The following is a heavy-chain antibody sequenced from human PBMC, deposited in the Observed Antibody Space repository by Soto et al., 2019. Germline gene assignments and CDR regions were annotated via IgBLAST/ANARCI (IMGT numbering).Heavy chain of an antibody. V-gene: IGHV4-4*07. CDR3: AREGVRGVAVGAGSRFEPFDI. CDR2: IYNSGST. Sequence: SETLSLTCTVSGGSVSSYYWSWIRQPAGEGLEWIGRIYNSGSTNYNPSLKSRVTMSVDTSKNRFSLKLDSVTAADTAVYYCAREGVRGVAVGAGSRFEPFDIWGQGTRVTVSS. J-gene: IGHJ3*02. D-gene: IGHD3-10*01. CDR1: GGSVSSYY.